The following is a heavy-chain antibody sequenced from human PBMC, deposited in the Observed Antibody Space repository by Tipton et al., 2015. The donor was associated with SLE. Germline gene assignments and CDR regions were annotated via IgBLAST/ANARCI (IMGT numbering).Heavy chain of an antibody. D-gene: IGHD6-19*01. V-gene: IGHV4-59*01. J-gene: IGHJ4*02. CDR3: ARTEYNWGWYGFDS. Sequence: TLSLTCTVSGGSISSYYWSWIRQPPGKGLEWIGYIYYSGSTNYNPSLKSRVTISVDTSKNQFSLKLSSVTAADTAVYYCARTEYNWGWYGFDSWGQGTLVTVSS. CDR2: IYYSGST. CDR1: GGSISSYY.